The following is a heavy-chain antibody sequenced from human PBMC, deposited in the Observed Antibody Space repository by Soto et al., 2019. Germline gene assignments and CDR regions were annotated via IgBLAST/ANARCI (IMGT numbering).Heavy chain of an antibody. J-gene: IGHJ4*02. Sequence: QVQLVQSGAEVKKPGSSVKVSCKASGGTFSSYTISWVRQAPGQGLEWMGRIIPILGIANYAQKFQGRVTITADKSTSTAYMELSSLRSEDTAVYYCAGYCSGGSCYLGWGQGTLVTVSS. CDR2: IIPILGIA. CDR1: GGTFSSYT. CDR3: AGYCSGGSCYLG. D-gene: IGHD2-15*01. V-gene: IGHV1-69*02.